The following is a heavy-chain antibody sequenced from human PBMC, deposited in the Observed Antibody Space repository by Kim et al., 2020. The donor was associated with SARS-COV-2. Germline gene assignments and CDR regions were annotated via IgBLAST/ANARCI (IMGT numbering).Heavy chain of an antibody. D-gene: IGHD3-3*01. J-gene: IGHJ6*02. CDR3: ARVSFGVLYFYFQMDV. CDR1: GFTFSSYA. V-gene: IGHV3-30-3*01. Sequence: GGSLRLSCAASGFTFSSYAMHWIRQAPGKGLEWVAVISDDVSNKNYADSVKGRFTISRDNSKNTMYLQMNSLRVEDTAMYYCARVSFGVLYFYFQMDVWGQGTSVSVSS. CDR2: ISDDVSNK.